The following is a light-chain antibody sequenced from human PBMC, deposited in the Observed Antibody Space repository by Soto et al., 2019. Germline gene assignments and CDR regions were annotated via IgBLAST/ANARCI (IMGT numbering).Light chain of an antibody. V-gene: IGKV3-20*01. Sequence: EIVLTQSPGTLSLSTGERATLSCRASQSVSNNYLAWYPQKPGQAPRLLIYGASSRATAIPDRFGGSGSGTDFTLTISRLEPEDFEVYYCQQYGSSGTFGQGTKVDIK. J-gene: IGKJ1*01. CDR2: GAS. CDR3: QQYGSSGT. CDR1: QSVSNNY.